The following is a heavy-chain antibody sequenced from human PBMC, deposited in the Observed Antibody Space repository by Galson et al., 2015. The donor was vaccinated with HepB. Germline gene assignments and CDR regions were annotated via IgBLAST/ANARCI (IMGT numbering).Heavy chain of an antibody. J-gene: IGHJ6*02. CDR1: GFTFSSYA. Sequence: SLRLSCAASGFTFSSYAMHWVRQAPGKGLEWVAVISYDGSNKYYADSVKGRFTISRDNSKNTLYLQMNSLRAEDTAVYYCARDRPSSIAALFYYYGMDVWGQGTTVTVSS. CDR2: ISYDGSNK. D-gene: IGHD6-6*01. CDR3: ARDRPSSIAALFYYYGMDV. V-gene: IGHV3-30-3*01.